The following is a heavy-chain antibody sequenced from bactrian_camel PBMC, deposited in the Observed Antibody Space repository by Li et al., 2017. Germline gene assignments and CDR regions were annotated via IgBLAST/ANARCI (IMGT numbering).Heavy chain of an antibody. V-gene: IGHV3-2*01. CDR1: GFTFTNYY. CDR3: MRSVTYGDY. CDR2: INGDGSKT. D-gene: IGHD6*01. Sequence: HVQLVESGGGLVQSGGSLTLSCEASGFTFTNYYMSWVRETPEKGLEWVSSINGDGSKTYYEDSVKGRFTISRDNAKNTVYLQMNSLKPEDTAGYYCMRSVTYGDYWGQGTQVTVS. J-gene: IGHJ4*01.